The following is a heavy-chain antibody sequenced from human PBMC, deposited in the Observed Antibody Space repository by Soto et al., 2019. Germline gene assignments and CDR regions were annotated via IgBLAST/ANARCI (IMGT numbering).Heavy chain of an antibody. J-gene: IGHJ4*02. V-gene: IGHV1-18*01. D-gene: IGHD1-1*01. CDR3: ARDWTRLERHLSAY. Sequence: ASVKVSCKASGYTFTSYGISWVRQAPGQGLEWMGWISAYNGNTNYAQKLQGRVTMTTDTSTSTAYMELRSLRSDDTAVYYCARDWTRLERHLSAYWGQGTLVTVSS. CDR1: GYTFTSYG. CDR2: ISAYNGNT.